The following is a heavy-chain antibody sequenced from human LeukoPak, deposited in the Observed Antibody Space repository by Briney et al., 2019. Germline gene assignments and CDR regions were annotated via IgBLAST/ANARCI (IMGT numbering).Heavy chain of an antibody. D-gene: IGHD3-22*01. V-gene: IGHV3-7*01. CDR1: GFTFSSYA. CDR3: ARDLPDYDSSGYLVAFDI. Sequence: GGSLRLSCAASGFTFSSYAMSWVRQAPGKGLEWVANIKQDGSEKYYVDSVKGRFTISRDNAKNSLYLQMNSLRAEDTAVYYCARDLPDYDSSGYLVAFDIWGQGTMVTVSS. J-gene: IGHJ3*02. CDR2: IKQDGSEK.